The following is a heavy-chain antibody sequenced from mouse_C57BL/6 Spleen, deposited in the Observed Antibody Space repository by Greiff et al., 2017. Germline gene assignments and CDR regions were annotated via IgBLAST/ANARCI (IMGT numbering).Heavy chain of an antibody. CDR2: IYPGDGDT. V-gene: IGHV1-82*01. J-gene: IGHJ4*01. CDR1: GYAFSSSW. Sequence: QVQLKESGPELVKPGASVKISCKASGYAFSSSWMNWVKQRPGKGLAWIGRIYPGDGDTNDNGKFKGKATLNADKSSSTAYMQLRSLTSEDSAVYVWASVDEYDEEGDAMDYWGQGTSVTVSS. D-gene: IGHD2-4*01. CDR3: ASVDEYDEEGDAMDY.